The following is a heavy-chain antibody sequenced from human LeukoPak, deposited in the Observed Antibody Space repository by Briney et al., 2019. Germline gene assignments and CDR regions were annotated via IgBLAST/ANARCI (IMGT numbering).Heavy chain of an antibody. D-gene: IGHD6-6*01. J-gene: IGHJ4*02. CDR1: GGSFSGYY. CDR2: INHSGST. V-gene: IGHV4-34*01. Sequence: SETLSLTCAVYGGSFSGYYWSWIRQPPGKGLEWIGEINHSGSTNYNPSLKSRVTISVDTSKNQFSLKLSSVTAADTAVYYCARRSSSWPLSYWGQGTLVTVSS. CDR3: ARRSSSWPLSY.